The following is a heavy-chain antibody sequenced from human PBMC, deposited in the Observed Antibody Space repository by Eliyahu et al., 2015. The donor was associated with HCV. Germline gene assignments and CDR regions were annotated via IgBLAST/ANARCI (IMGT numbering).Heavy chain of an antibody. Sequence: QVQLQQWGAGLLTPSXTLSLTXAXYGGSFSGYXWSWIRQPPGKGLEWIGEXNHSGSTNYNPSLKSRVTISVDTSKNQFSLKLSSVTAADTAVYYCARGLGGTSGGMDVWGQGTTVTVSS. CDR2: XNHSGST. CDR1: GGSFSGYX. J-gene: IGHJ6*02. CDR3: ARGLGGTSGGMDV. D-gene: IGHD1-26*01. V-gene: IGHV4-34*01.